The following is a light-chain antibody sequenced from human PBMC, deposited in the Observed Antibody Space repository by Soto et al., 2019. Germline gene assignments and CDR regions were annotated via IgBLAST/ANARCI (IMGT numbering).Light chain of an antibody. J-gene: IGKJ2*01. CDR1: QSVRGSF. CDR2: GAT. V-gene: IGKV3-20*01. Sequence: EIVLTQSPATLSLSPGERATLSCRASQSVRGSFLAWYRQKPGQAPRLLIYGATSRATGIPDRFSGSGSGTDFTLTISRLEPEDFAVYYCQLYGTTPLYTFGQGTKLEIK. CDR3: QLYGTTPLYT.